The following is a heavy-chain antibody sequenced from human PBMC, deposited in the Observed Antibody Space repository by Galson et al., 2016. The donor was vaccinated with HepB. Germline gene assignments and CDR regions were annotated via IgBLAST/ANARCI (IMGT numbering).Heavy chain of an antibody. CDR3: ARGMRVIVYEIDF. CDR1: GFTFSSYW. D-gene: IGHD3-16*02. Sequence: SLRLSCAASGFTFSSYWMHWVRQEPGKGLVWVSRLNSDGSETNYADSVKGRSIISRDNAKNTVYLHLNSLRAEDTALYYCARGMRVIVYEIDFWGQGTTVTVSS. V-gene: IGHV3-74*01. CDR2: LNSDGSET. J-gene: IGHJ6*02.